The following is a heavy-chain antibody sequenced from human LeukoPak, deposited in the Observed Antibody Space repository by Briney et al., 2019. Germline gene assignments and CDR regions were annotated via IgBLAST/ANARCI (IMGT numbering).Heavy chain of an antibody. Sequence: GGSLRLSCAASGFTFRSSAMSWVRQAPGKGLEWVSGISGSGGSSYNADSVKGRFIISRDNSKNTLYLQMYSLRAEDTAVYYCAKVEGASKASVYWGQGALVTVSS. V-gene: IGHV3-23*01. D-gene: IGHD1-1*01. CDR1: GFTFRSSA. CDR2: ISGSGGSS. CDR3: AKVEGASKASVY. J-gene: IGHJ4*02.